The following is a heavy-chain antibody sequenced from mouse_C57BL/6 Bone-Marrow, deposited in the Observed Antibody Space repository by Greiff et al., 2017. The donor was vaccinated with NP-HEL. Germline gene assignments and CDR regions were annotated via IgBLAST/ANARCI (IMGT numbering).Heavy chain of an antibody. CDR1: GYTFTDYE. V-gene: IGHV1-15*01. CDR3: TRRPPYYYGSIFYAMDY. CDR2: IDPETGGT. J-gene: IGHJ4*01. Sequence: QVQLQQSGAELVRPGASVTLSCKASGYTFTDYEMHWVKQTPVHGLEWIGAIDPETGGTAYNQKFKGKAILTADKSSSTAYMELRSLTSEDSAVYYCTRRPPYYYGSIFYAMDYWGQGTSVTVSS. D-gene: IGHD1-1*01.